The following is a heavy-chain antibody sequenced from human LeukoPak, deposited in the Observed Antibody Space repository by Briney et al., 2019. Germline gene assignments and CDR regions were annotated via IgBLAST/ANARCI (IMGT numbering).Heavy chain of an antibody. CDR1: GGSISSGSYY. Sequence: SETLSLTCTVSGGSISSGSYYWSWIRQPAGTGLEWIVRIYTSGSTNYNPSLKSRVTISVDTSKNQFSLKLSSVTAADTAVYYCARGTVNYYYGMDVWGQGTTVTVSS. D-gene: IGHD4-11*01. CDR3: ARGTVNYYYGMDV. CDR2: IYTSGST. V-gene: IGHV4-61*02. J-gene: IGHJ6*02.